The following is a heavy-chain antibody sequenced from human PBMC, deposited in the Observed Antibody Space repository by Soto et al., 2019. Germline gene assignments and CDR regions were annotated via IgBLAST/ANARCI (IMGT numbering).Heavy chain of an antibody. Sequence: QLQLQESGSGLVKPSQTLSLTCAVSGGSISSGGYSWSWIRQPPGKGLEWIGYIYHSGSTYYTPYLKSRVTISVDRSKNQFSLKLSSVTAADTAVYYCARAHYGDYGYGMDVWGQGTTVTVSS. J-gene: IGHJ6*02. CDR2: IYHSGST. CDR3: ARAHYGDYGYGMDV. D-gene: IGHD4-17*01. CDR1: GGSISSGGYS. V-gene: IGHV4-30-2*01.